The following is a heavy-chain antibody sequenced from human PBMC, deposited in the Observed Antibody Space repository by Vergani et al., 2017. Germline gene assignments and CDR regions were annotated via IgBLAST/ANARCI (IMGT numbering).Heavy chain of an antibody. J-gene: IGHJ4*02. CDR3: ARSPRYSSSWYGY. Sequence: QVQLVESGGGLVKPGGSLRLSCAASGFTFSDYYMSWIRQAPGKGLEWVSYISSSSSYTNYADSVKGRFTISRDNAKNSLYLQMNSLRAEDTAVYYCARSPRYSSSWYGYWGQGTLVTVSS. CDR2: ISSSSSYT. CDR1: GFTFSDYY. V-gene: IGHV3-11*06. D-gene: IGHD6-13*01.